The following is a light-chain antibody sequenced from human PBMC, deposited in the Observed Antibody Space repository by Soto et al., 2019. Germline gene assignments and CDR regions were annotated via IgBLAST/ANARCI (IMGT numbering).Light chain of an antibody. CDR1: QDISDD. Sequence: AIQMTQSPSSLSASVGDRVTITCRASQDISDDVGWYQQTPGKAPKLLISGASRLQSGVPSRFSGSGSGAAFTLTITSLRTEDSATYSCLQNHNYPRTFGQGTKVEI. CDR2: GAS. CDR3: LQNHNYPRT. J-gene: IGKJ1*01. V-gene: IGKV1-6*01.